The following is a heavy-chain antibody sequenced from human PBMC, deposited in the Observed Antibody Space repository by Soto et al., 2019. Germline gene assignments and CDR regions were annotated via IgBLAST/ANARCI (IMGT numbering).Heavy chain of an antibody. Sequence: QVQLVESGGGVVQPGRSLRLSCAASGFTFSSYGMHWVRQAPGKGLEWVAVISYDGSNKYYADSVKCRFTISSDNSKNPLYLQMNSLRAEDTAVYYCAKMIAAAGTSDYWGKGTLVTVSS. J-gene: IGHJ4*02. V-gene: IGHV3-30*18. CDR1: GFTFSSYG. D-gene: IGHD6-13*01. CDR3: AKMIAAAGTSDY. CDR2: ISYDGSNK.